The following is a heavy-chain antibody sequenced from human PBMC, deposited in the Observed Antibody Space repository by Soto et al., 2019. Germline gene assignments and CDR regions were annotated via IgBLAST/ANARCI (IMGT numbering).Heavy chain of an antibody. V-gene: IGHV4-59*01. Sequence: ETLSLTCTVSGGSISSYYWSWIRQPPGKGLEWIGYMYNTGSTIYNPSLKSRVTISVDTSKNQFSLKLNSVTAADTAVYYCARDLWGYCGADCYPLDVWGQGTTVTVSS. J-gene: IGHJ6*02. CDR3: ARDLWGYCGADCYPLDV. CDR2: MYNTGST. CDR1: GGSISSYY. D-gene: IGHD2-21*02.